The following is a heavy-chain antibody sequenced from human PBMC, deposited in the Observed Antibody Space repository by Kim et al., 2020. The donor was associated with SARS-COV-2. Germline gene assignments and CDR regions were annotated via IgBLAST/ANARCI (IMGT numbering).Heavy chain of an antibody. CDR3: ARDDGGGWYAMDV. Sequence: GGSLRLSCAASGFIFSSYSMNWVRQAPGKGLEWVSFMSSSSATIYYADSVKGRFTISRDNAKNSLFLQMNNLRDEDTAVYYCARDDGGGWYAMDVWGQGTTVTVSS. CDR2: MSSSSATI. D-gene: IGHD2-15*01. CDR1: GFIFSSYS. J-gene: IGHJ6*02. V-gene: IGHV3-48*02.